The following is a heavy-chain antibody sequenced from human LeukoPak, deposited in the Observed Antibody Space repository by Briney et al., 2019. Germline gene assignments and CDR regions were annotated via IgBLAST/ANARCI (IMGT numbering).Heavy chain of an antibody. CDR1: GGSISSYY. V-gene: IGHV4-4*07. Sequence: SETLSLTCTVSGGSISSYYWSWIRQPAGKGLEWIGRIYTSGSTNYNPSLKSRVTMSVDTSKNQFSLKLSSVTAADTAVYYCARALGELSYGRFYYYMDVWGKGTTVTVSS. J-gene: IGHJ6*03. CDR3: ARALGELSYGRFYYYMDV. CDR2: IYTSGST. D-gene: IGHD3-16*02.